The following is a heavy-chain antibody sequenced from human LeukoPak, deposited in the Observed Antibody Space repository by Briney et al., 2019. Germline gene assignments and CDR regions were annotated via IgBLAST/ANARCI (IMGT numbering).Heavy chain of an antibody. CDR2: IYSGGST. J-gene: IGHJ5*02. D-gene: IGHD3-9*01. CDR1: GFTVSSNY. V-gene: IGHV3-66*02. Sequence: GGSLRLSCAAPGFTVSSNYMSWVRQAPGKGLEWVSVIYSGGSTYYADSVKGRFTISRDNSKNTLYLQMNSLRAEDTAVYYCARDRPLRYFAWGQGTLVTVSS. CDR3: ARDRPLRYFA.